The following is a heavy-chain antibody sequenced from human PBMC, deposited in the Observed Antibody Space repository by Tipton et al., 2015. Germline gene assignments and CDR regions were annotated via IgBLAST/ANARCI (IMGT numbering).Heavy chain of an antibody. CDR1: GGSFYTYY. CDR3: ARGGSPIIEMAYHHYGLDV. V-gene: IGHV4-34*01. Sequence: TLSLTCSLSGGSFYTYYGTWIRQPPGQGLEWIGEIYHSGTTNYNPSLRGRFTISLRTSKNQLSLRVDSVTAADTAIYYCARGGSPIIEMAYHHYGLDVWGPRDHGHRLL. CDR2: IYHSGTT. D-gene: IGHD5-24*01. J-gene: IGHJ6*01.